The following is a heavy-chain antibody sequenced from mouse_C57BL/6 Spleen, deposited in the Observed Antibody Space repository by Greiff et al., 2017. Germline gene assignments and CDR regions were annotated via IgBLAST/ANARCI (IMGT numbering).Heavy chain of an antibody. J-gene: IGHJ2*01. Sequence: VQLQQPGAELVKPGASVKLSCKASGYTFTSYWMQWVKQRPGQGLEWIGEIDPSDSYTNYNQKFKGKATLTVDTSSSTAYMQLSSLTSEDSAVYYCARGDYDTWGQGTTLTVSS. CDR2: IDPSDSYT. D-gene: IGHD2-4*01. CDR3: ARGDYDT. V-gene: IGHV1-50*01. CDR1: GYTFTSYW.